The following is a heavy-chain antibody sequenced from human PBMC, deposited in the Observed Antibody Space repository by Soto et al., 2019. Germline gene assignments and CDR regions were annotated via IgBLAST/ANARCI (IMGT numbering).Heavy chain of an antibody. CDR3: ASTYYYDSSGYPSYLNWFDP. CDR2: IIPIFGTA. Sequence: GASVKVSCKASGGTFSSYAISWVRQAPGQGLEWMGGIIPIFGTANYAQKFQGRVTITADESTSTAYMELSSLRSEDTAVYYCASTYYYDSSGYPSYLNWFDPWGQGTLVTVSS. CDR1: GGTFSSYA. V-gene: IGHV1-69*13. J-gene: IGHJ5*02. D-gene: IGHD3-22*01.